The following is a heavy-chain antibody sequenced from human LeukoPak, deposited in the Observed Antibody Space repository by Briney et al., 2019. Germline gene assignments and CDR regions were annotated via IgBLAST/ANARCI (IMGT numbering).Heavy chain of an antibody. Sequence: GGSLRLSCAASGFTVSSYTMNWVRQAPGKGLEWVSSISSSSGYIYYADSVKGRFTISRDNAKNSLYLQMNSLRAEDTAVYYCARDSRSGPIFDYWGQGTLVTVSS. V-gene: IGHV3-21*01. D-gene: IGHD2-15*01. J-gene: IGHJ4*02. CDR3: ARDSRSGPIFDY. CDR1: GFTVSSYT. CDR2: ISSSSGYI.